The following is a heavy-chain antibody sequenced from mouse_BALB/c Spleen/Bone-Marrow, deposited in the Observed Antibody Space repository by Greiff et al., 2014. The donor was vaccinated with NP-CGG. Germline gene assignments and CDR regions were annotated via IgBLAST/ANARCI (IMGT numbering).Heavy chain of an antibody. D-gene: IGHD1-1*01. J-gene: IGHJ3*01. CDR3: ANYYYGSSLFAY. V-gene: IGHV14-3*02. CDR1: GFNIKDTY. Sequence: EVQLQESGAELVKPVASVKLSCTASGFNIKDTYMHWVKQRPEQGLEWIGRIDPANGNTKYDPKFQGKATITADTSSNTAYLQLSSLTSEDTAVYYCANYYYGSSLFAYWGQGTLVTVSA. CDR2: IDPANGNT.